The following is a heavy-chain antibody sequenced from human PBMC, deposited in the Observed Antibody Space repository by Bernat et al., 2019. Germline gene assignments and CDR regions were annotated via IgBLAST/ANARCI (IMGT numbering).Heavy chain of an antibody. CDR3: ARHFDSSLAV. D-gene: IGHD3-9*01. CDR1: GDSVSNNSVA. Sequence: QVQPQQSGPGLVKPSQTLSITCDISGDSVSNNSVAWNWIRQSPSRGLEWLGRTYYRSKWYNDYAVSVKSRITINPDTSKNQFSLQLNSVTPEDTAVYYCARHFDSSLAVWGKGTTVTVSS. J-gene: IGHJ6*04. V-gene: IGHV6-1*01. CDR2: TYYRSKWYN.